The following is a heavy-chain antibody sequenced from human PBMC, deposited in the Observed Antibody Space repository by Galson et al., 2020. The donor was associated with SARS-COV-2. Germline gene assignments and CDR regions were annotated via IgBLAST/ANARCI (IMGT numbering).Heavy chain of an antibody. V-gene: IGHV3-11*04. D-gene: IGHD1-26*01. Sequence: GGSLRLSCAASGFTFSDYYMSWIRQAPGKGLEWVSYISSSGSTIYYADSVKGRFTISRDNAKNSLYLQMHSLRAEDTAVYYCARGGSYPYYDYYMDGWGKGATVTSSS. J-gene: IGHJ6*03. CDR2: ISSSGSTI. CDR1: GFTFSDYY. CDR3: ARGGSYPYYDYYMDG.